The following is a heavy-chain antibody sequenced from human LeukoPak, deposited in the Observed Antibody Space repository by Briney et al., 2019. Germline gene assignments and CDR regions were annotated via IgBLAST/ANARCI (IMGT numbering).Heavy chain of an antibody. CDR3: ARAVVSSWYDRFYYFDY. CDR2: ISSSGSTI. V-gene: IGHV3-11*04. J-gene: IGHJ4*02. Sequence: GGSLRLSCAASGFTFSDYYMSWIRQAPGKGLEWVSYISSSGSTIYYADSVKGRFTISRDNAKNSLYLQMNSLRAEDTAVYYCARAVVSSWYDRFYYFDYWGQGTLVTVSS. D-gene: IGHD6-13*01. CDR1: GFTFSDYY.